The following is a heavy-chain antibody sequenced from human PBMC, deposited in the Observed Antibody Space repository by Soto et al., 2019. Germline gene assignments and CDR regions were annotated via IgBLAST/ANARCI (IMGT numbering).Heavy chain of an antibody. V-gene: IGHV3-33*01. CDR1: GFTFSSYG. J-gene: IGHJ4*02. CDR3: AREDTAMVSITSLDY. CDR2: IWYDGSNK. Sequence: GGSLRLSCAASGFTFSSYGMHWVRQAPGKGLEWVAVIWYDGSNKYYADSVKGRFTISRDNSKNTLYLQMNSLRAEDTAVYYCAREDTAMVSITSLDYWGQGTLVTVSS. D-gene: IGHD5-18*01.